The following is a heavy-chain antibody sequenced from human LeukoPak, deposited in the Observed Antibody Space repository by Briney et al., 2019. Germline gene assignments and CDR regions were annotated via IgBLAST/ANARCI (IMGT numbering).Heavy chain of an antibody. CDR3: VNSGFDP. J-gene: IGHJ5*02. CDR1: GFTFSSYG. D-gene: IGHD3-10*01. CDR2: IHYDGTNE. V-gene: IGHV3-30*02. Sequence: PGGSLRLSCAASGFTFSSYGMHWVRQAPGKGLEWVAFIHYDGTNEYYADSVKGRFTISRDNFKNTLYLQTNSLRVEDTALYYCVNSGFDPWGQGTLVTVSS.